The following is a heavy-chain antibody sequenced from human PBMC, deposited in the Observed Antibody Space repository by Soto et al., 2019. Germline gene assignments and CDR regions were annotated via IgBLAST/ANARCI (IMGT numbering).Heavy chain of an antibody. CDR2: IYYSGST. Sequence: SETLSLTCTVSGGSISSSSYYWGWIRQPPGKGLEWIGSIYYSGSTYYNPSLKSRVTISVDTSKNQFSLKLSSVTAADTAVYYCARGGILTGYYPRYYFDYWGQGTLVTVSS. J-gene: IGHJ4*02. D-gene: IGHD3-9*01. CDR3: ARGGILTGYYPRYYFDY. CDR1: GGSISSSSYY. V-gene: IGHV4-39*01.